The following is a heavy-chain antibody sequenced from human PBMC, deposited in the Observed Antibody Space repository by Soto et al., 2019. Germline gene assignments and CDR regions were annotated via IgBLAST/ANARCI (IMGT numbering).Heavy chain of an antibody. CDR2: ISYDGSNK. CDR3: AKPYRDYDFWSGYMDNWFDP. CDR1: GFTFSSYG. Sequence: GGSLRLSCAASGFTFSSYGMHWVRQAPGKGLEWVAVISYDGSNKYYADSVKGRFTISRDNSKNTLYLQMNSLRAEDTAVYYCAKPYRDYDFWSGYMDNWFDPWGQGTLVTVSS. V-gene: IGHV3-30*18. J-gene: IGHJ5*02. D-gene: IGHD3-3*01.